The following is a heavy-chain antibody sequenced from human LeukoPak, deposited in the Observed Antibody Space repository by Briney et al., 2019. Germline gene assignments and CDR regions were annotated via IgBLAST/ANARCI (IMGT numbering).Heavy chain of an antibody. Sequence: LRLTCAVSGLTFSSYSWSWGRQGPGKGGEGVLSIYNYGGKIFYAPSVRGRFTISRDNSKNMLYLPMNSLTVEDMAVYYCAKAVDPDSGWDLDYWGQGTLVTVSS. CDR1: GLTFSSYS. D-gene: IGHD6-19*01. V-gene: IGHV3-23*01. CDR2: IYNYGGKI. J-gene: IGHJ4*02. CDR3: AKAVDPDSGWDLDY.